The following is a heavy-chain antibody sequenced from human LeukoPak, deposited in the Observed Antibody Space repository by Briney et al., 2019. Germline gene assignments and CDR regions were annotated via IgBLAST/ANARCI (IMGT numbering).Heavy chain of an antibody. CDR2: ISYDGSNK. Sequence: PGRSLRLSCAASGFTFSSYAMHWVRQAPGKGLEWVAVISYDGSNKYYADSVKGRFTISRDNSKNTLYLQMNSLRAEDTAVYYCARGSASPYRNWFDPWGQGTLVTVSS. D-gene: IGHD3-10*01. CDR1: GFTFSSYA. CDR3: ARGSASPYRNWFDP. V-gene: IGHV3-30-3*01. J-gene: IGHJ5*02.